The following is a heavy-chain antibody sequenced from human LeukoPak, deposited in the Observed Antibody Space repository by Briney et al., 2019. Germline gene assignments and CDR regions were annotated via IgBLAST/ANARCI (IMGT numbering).Heavy chain of an antibody. D-gene: IGHD3-22*01. CDR3: ARRFTYYDSSGSNDY. CDR2: ISSYTIT. Sequence: GGSLRLSCAAGGFSFSSYSMNWVRQAPGKRLEWIAYISSYTITYYADFVKGRFTISRDNAKKSLDLQMNSLRAEDTAVYYCARRFTYYDSSGSNDYWGQGTLVAVSS. V-gene: IGHV3-48*01. CDR1: GFSFSSYS. J-gene: IGHJ4*02.